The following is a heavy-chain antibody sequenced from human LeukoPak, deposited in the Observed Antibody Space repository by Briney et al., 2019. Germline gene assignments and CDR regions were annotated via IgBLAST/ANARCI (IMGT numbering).Heavy chain of an antibody. CDR1: GFTFSSYA. V-gene: IGHV3-48*01. Sequence: GGSLRLSCAASGFTFSSYAMHWVRQAPGKGLEWVSYISGSASTTFYADSVKGRFTISRDNAKNSLYLQMNNLRAEDTAVYYCARDGWELPKYYFDFWGQGTLVTVSS. D-gene: IGHD1-26*01. CDR2: ISGSASTT. J-gene: IGHJ4*02. CDR3: ARDGWELPKYYFDF.